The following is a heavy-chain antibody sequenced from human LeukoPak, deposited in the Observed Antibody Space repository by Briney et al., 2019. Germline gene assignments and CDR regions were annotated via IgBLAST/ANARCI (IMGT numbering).Heavy chain of an antibody. CDR3: ARRWSVRGSMVRGELRRNWFDP. CDR1: GGSISSYY. CDR2: IHYTGST. J-gene: IGHJ5*02. D-gene: IGHD3-10*01. Sequence: SETLSLTCTVSGGSISSYYWSWIRQSPGKGLECIGYIHYTGSTNYNPSLKSRVTISVETSKNQFSLKLSSVTAADTAVYYCARRWSVRGSMVRGELRRNWFDPWGQGTLVTVSS. V-gene: IGHV4-59*12.